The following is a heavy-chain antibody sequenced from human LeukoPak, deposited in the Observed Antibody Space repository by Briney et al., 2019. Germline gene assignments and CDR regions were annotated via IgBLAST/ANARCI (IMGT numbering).Heavy chain of an antibody. D-gene: IGHD2-2*01. CDR2: IYTSGST. Sequence: PSETLSLTCTVSGGSISSYYWSWIRQPAGKGLEWIGRIYTSGSTNYNPSLKSRVTMSVDTSKNQFSLKLSSVTAADTAVYYCARARGDIVVVPAAKDYYYYYYMDVWGKGTTVTISS. CDR1: GGSISSYY. J-gene: IGHJ6*03. CDR3: ARARGDIVVVPAAKDYYYYYYMDV. V-gene: IGHV4-4*07.